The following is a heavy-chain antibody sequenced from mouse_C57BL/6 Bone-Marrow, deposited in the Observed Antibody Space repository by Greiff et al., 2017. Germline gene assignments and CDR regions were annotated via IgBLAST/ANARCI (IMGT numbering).Heavy chain of an antibody. CDR2: ISYDGSN. D-gene: IGHD4-1*01. V-gene: IGHV3-6*01. CDR3: ARAGLGPAWFAY. J-gene: IGHJ3*01. CDR1: GYSITSGYY. Sequence: EVQLQESGPGLVKPSQSLSLTCSVTGYSITSGYYWNWIRQFPGNKLEWMGYISYDGSNNYNPSLKNRISITRDTSKTQFFLKLNSVTTEDTATYYCARAGLGPAWFAYWGQGTLVTVSA.